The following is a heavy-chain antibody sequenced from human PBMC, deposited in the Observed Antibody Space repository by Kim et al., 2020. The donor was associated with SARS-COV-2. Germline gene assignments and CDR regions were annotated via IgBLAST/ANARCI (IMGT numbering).Heavy chain of an antibody. V-gene: IGHV3-9*01. CDR2: ISWNSGSI. CDR1: GFTFDDYA. D-gene: IGHD3-10*01. Sequence: SLRLSCAASGFTFDDYAMHWVRQAPGKGLEWVSGISWNSGSIGYADSVKGRFTISRDNAKNSLYLQMNSLRAEDTALYYCAKDLSYYYGSGRYSWGQGTLVTVSS. CDR3: AKDLSYYYGSGRYS. J-gene: IGHJ5*02.